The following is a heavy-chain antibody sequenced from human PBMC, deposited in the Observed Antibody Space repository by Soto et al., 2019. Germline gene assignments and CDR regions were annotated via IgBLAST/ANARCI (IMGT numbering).Heavy chain of an antibody. CDR1: GFTFSSYA. D-gene: IGHD3-10*01. CDR2: ISGSGGST. J-gene: IGHJ6*03. Sequence: EVQLLESGGGLVQPGGSLRLSCAASGFTFSSYAMSWVRQAPGKGLEWVSAISGSGGSTYYADSVKGRFTISRDNSKNTLYLQMNSLRAEDTAVYYCAKVGDVHYYGSWSAYMDVWGKGTTVTVSS. CDR3: AKVGDVHYYGSWSAYMDV. V-gene: IGHV3-23*01.